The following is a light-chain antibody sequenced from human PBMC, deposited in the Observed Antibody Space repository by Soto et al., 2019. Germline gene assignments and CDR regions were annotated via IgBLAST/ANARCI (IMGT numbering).Light chain of an antibody. CDR3: HQYNHWPLA. CDR2: DAS. V-gene: IGKV3-15*01. J-gene: IGKJ4*01. Sequence: TVMTQSPATLSVSPGERATLSCRASESVTTNLAWYQQKPGQSPRLLIYDASARATGIPVRFSGRGSGTEFTLTISSLQSEDFAIYYCHQYNHWPLAFGGGTKVEIK. CDR1: ESVTTN.